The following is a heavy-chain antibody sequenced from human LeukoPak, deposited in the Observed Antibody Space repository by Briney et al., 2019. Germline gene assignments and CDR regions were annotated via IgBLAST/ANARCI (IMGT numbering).Heavy chain of an antibody. V-gene: IGHV3-7*05. CDR1: GFTFRNYF. CDR2: IKEDGSEK. Sequence: PGGSLRLSCAASGFTFRNYFMSWVRQAPGKGLEWVANIKEDGSEKYYVDSVKGRFTISRDNAKNSLYLEMNSLRAEDTAVYYCARDDSTGYYYLDDWGQGTLVTVSS. D-gene: IGHD3-22*01. CDR3: ARDDSTGYYYLDD. J-gene: IGHJ4*02.